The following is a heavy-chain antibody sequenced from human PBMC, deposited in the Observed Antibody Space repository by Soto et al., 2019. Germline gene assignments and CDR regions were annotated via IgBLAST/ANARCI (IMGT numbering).Heavy chain of an antibody. CDR3: AHSDIDILTGYYLPFDY. V-gene: IGHV2-5*02. J-gene: IGHJ4*02. CDR2: IYWDDDK. Sequence: QITLKESGPTLVKPTQTLTLTCTFSGFSLSTSGVGVGWIRQPPGKALEWLALIYWDDDKRYSPSLKSRLTITKDTSKNQVVLTMTNMDPVDTATYYCAHSDIDILTGYYLPFDYWGQGTLVTVSS. D-gene: IGHD3-9*01. CDR1: GFSLSTSGVG.